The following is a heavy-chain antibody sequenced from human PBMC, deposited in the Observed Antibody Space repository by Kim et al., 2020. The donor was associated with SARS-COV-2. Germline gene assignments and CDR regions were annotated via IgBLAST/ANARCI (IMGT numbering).Heavy chain of an antibody. CDR1: GFTFSSYS. CDR2: ISSSSSYI. J-gene: IGHJ3*02. D-gene: IGHD3-9*01. CDR3: ARDPGRYYDILTDVGAFDI. Sequence: GGSLRLSCAASGFTFSSYSMNWVRQAPGKGLEWVSSISSSSSYIYYADSVKGRFTISRDNAKNSLYLQMNSLRAEDTAVYYCARDPGRYYDILTDVGAFDIWGQGTMVTVSS. V-gene: IGHV3-21*01.